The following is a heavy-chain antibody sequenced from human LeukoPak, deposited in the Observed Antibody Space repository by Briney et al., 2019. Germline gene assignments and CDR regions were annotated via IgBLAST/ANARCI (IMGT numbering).Heavy chain of an antibody. J-gene: IGHJ3*02. Sequence: SETLSLTCIVSGGSISSSSYYWAWIRQPPGKGLEWIGSIYYSGSTYYNPSLKSRVTISVDTSKNQFSLKLSSVTAADTAVYYCASVSMIVVARDAFDIWGQGTMVTVSS. CDR2: IYYSGST. V-gene: IGHV4-39*07. CDR1: GGSISSSSYY. CDR3: ASVSMIVVARDAFDI. D-gene: IGHD3-22*01.